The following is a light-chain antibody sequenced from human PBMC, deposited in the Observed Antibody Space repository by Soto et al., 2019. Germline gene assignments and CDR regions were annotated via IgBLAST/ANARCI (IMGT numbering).Light chain of an antibody. CDR3: SSYAGSHNFGSV. CDR1: SSDVGGYNY. CDR2: EVS. Sequence: QSVLTQPPSASGSPGQSVTISCTGTSSDVGGYNYVSWYQQHPGKAPKLMIYEVSKRPSGVPDRFSGSKSGNTASLTVSGLQAEDEADYYCSSYAGSHNFGSVFGTGTKVTVL. V-gene: IGLV2-8*01. J-gene: IGLJ1*01.